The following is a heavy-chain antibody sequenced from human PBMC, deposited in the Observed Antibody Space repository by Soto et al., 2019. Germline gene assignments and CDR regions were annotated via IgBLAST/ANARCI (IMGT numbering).Heavy chain of an antibody. J-gene: IGHJ3*01. V-gene: IGHV3-48*03. CDR1: GFSSSNYE. Sequence: EVQLVESGGGLVQPGGSLRLSCTASGFSSSNYEMNWIRQAPGKGLEWVSHISTTGTSPYYADSVRGRFTVSRHTANNSIYLQMNSLRAEDTALYYCARDGHRGPSDAFDVWGQGTKVTVSS. D-gene: IGHD3-10*01. CDR2: ISTTGTSP. CDR3: ARDGHRGPSDAFDV.